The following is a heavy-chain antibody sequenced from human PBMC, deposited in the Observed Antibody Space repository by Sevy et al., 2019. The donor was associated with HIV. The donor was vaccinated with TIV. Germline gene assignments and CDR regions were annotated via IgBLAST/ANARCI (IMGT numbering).Heavy chain of an antibody. CDR1: GFTFSTYT. V-gene: IGHV3-21*01. CDR2: IGSTSDFI. CDR3: ARAAKVYNDFSSGYYLDWFDP. D-gene: IGHD3-3*01. J-gene: IGHJ5*02. Sequence: GGSLRLSCTASGFTFSTYTMNWVRQAPGKGLEWVSSIGSTSDFIYYADSVKGRFTISRDKAKNTLYLQMNSLRAEDKVVYYCARAAKVYNDFSSGYYLDWFDPWGQGTLVTVSS.